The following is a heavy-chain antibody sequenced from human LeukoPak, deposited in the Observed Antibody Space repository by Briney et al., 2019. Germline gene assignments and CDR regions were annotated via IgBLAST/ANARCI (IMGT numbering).Heavy chain of an antibody. V-gene: IGHV4-59*01. CDR3: ARGIESYGDYGY. J-gene: IGHJ4*02. D-gene: IGHD4-17*01. Sequence: SETLSLTCTVSGGSISGSYWSWIRQPPGKGLEWIAYMYNSGSTNYNPSLKGRVTISIDTSKNQFSLKLSSLTAADTAIYYCARGIESYGDYGYWGQGILVTVSS. CDR2: MYNSGST. CDR1: GGSISGSY.